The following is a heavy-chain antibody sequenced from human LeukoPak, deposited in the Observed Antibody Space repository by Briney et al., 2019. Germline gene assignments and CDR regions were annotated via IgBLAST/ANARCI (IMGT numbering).Heavy chain of an antibody. CDR2: LYHSGST. J-gene: IGHJ4*02. D-gene: IGHD3-10*01. CDR3: ARLRCGSGCYEDD. V-gene: IGHV4-34*01. CDR1: GGSFCGYY. Sequence: PSETLSLTCAVYGGSFCGYYWSGIRHPPGKGREWIGELYHSGSTNYNPSLKCRVTRSVDTSKNRLALKLSSVSAADTAVYYCARLRCGSGCYEDDWGQETLVTVYS.